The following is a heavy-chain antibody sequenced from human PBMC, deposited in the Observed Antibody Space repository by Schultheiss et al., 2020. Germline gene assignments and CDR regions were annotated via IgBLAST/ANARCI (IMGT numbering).Heavy chain of an antibody. D-gene: IGHD2-15*01. V-gene: IGHV4-61*01. J-gene: IGHJ6*02. CDR2: IYYSGST. Sequence: SQPLSLTCTVSGGSVSSGSYYWSWIRQPPGKGLEWIGYIYYSGSTNYNPSLKSRVTISVDTSKNQFSLKLSSVTAADTAVYYCALIEKGGSLFSYYYGMDVWGQGTTVTVAS. CDR1: GGSVSSGSYY. CDR3: ALIEKGGSLFSYYYGMDV.